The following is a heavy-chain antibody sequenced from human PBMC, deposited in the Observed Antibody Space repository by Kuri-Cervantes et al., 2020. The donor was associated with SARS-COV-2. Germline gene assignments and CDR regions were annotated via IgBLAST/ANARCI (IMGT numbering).Heavy chain of an antibody. Sequence: GESLKISCQSSGYMFSSYWIGWVRQMPGKGLEWMGIIYPGDSDTRYSPAFQGQVTISADKSISTAYLQWSSLKASDTAIYYCTRPRVEMPATIPYFYFDLWGRGTPVTVSS. V-gene: IGHV5-51*01. D-gene: IGHD5-24*01. CDR3: TRPRVEMPATIPYFYFDL. CDR2: IYPGDSDT. CDR1: GYMFSSYW. J-gene: IGHJ2*01.